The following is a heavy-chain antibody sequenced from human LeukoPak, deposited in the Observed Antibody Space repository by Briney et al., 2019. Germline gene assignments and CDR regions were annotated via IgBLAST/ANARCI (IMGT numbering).Heavy chain of an antibody. CDR3: ARGGRFLEY. D-gene: IGHD3-3*01. CDR1: GFTFSGYS. Sequence: GGSLRLSCAASGFTFSGYSMNWVRQAPGKGLEWVSFISGSSSYIFFADSVKGRFTISRDNAKNLLYLQMNRLRAEDTALYYCARGGRFLEYWVQGTLVTVSS. CDR2: ISGSSSYI. J-gene: IGHJ4*02. V-gene: IGHV3-21*01.